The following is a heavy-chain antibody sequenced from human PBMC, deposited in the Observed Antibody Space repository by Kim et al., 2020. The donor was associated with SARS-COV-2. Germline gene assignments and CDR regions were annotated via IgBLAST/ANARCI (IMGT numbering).Heavy chain of an antibody. CDR2: IYYSGST. V-gene: IGHV4-39*07. CDR3: ARVVPKVLMVYAMGYY. CDR1: GGSISSSSYY. Sequence: SETLSLTCTVSGGSISSSSYYWGWIRQPPGKGLEWIGSIYYSGSTYYNPSLKSRVTISVDTSKNQFSLKLSSVTTADTAVYYCARVVPKVLMVYAMGYY. J-gene: IGHJ4*01. D-gene: IGHD2-8*01.